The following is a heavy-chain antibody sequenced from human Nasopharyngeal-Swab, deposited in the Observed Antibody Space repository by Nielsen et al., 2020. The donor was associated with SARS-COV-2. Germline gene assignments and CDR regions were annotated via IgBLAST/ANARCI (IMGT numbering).Heavy chain of an antibody. D-gene: IGHD5-18*01. J-gene: IGHJ5*02. CDR3: ARGTAMGMYNWFDP. CDR1: GASISSVGYS. CDR2: IYHSGST. V-gene: IGHV4-30-2*01. Sequence: LRLSCAVSGASISSVGYSWSWIRQPPGKGLEWIGYIYHSGSTYYNPSLKSRVTISVDRSKNQFSLKLSSVTAADTAVYYCARGTAMGMYNWFDPWGQETLVTVTS.